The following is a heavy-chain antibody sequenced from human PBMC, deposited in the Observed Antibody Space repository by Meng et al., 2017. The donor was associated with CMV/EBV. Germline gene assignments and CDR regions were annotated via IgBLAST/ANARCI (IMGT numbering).Heavy chain of an antibody. CDR2: ISGSGGST. J-gene: IGHJ4*02. CDR1: GFTFSSYA. CDR3: AKVPENEYYDSSGQYYFDY. V-gene: IGHV3-23*01. Sequence: GGSLRLSCAASGFTFSSYAMSWVRQAPGKGLEWVSAISGSGGSTYYADSVKGRFTISRDNSKNTLYLQMNSLRAEDTAVYYCAKVPENEYYDSSGQYYFDYWGQGTLVTVSS. D-gene: IGHD3-22*01.